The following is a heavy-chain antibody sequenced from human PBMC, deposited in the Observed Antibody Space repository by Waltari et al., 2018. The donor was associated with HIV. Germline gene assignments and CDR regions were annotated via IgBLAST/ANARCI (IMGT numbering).Heavy chain of an antibody. CDR3: TTGHYYDSSGTSDTFDI. V-gene: IGHV3-15*01. J-gene: IGHJ3*02. CDR2: IKSKTDGGKR. D-gene: IGHD3-22*01. CDR1: GFTFSNAW. Sequence: EVHLVESGGGLVKPGGSLGLSCAASGFTFSNAWMSWVRQVPGKGLEWVGRIKSKTDGGKREYAGPVKGRVTISRDDSKNTLYLQMNSLRTEGTGVYYCTTGHYYDSSGTSDTFDIWGQGTMVTVSS.